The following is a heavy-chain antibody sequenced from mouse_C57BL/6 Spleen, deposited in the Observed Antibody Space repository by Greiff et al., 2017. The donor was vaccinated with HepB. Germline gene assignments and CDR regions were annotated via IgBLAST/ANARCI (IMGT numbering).Heavy chain of an antibody. CDR1: GYTFTSYW. D-gene: IGHD2-3*01. V-gene: IGHV1-59*01. CDR2: IDPSDSYT. J-gene: IGHJ4*01. Sequence: QVQLQQPGAELVRPGTSVKLSCKASGYTFTSYWMHWVKQRPGQGLEWIGVIDPSDSYTNYNQKFKGKATLTVDTSSSTAYMQLSSLTSEDSAVYYCARAYDGYSYYYAMDYWGQGTSVTVSS. CDR3: ARAYDGYSYYYAMDY.